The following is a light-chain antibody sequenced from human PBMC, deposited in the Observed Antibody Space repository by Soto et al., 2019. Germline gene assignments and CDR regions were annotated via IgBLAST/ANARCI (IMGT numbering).Light chain of an antibody. Sequence: QSVLTQPPSVSGAPGQRVTISCTGNSSNIGAGSDVHWYQQVPGTAPKLLIYNNTNRPSGVPDRFSGSKSGTSASLAITGLQAEDEADYYCQSYDSSLSGYVFGTGTKLTVL. CDR2: NNT. CDR3: QSYDSSLSGYV. CDR1: SSNIGAGSD. J-gene: IGLJ1*01. V-gene: IGLV1-40*01.